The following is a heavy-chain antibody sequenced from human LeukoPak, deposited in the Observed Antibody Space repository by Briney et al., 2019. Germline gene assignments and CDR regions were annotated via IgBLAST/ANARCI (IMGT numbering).Heavy chain of an antibody. CDR1: GGSITSYY. CDR3: ARHRGYYDSSAYNWFDP. V-gene: IGHV4-59*08. D-gene: IGHD3-22*01. Sequence: PSETLSLTCSVSGGSITSYYWSWIRQPPGKGLEWIGFIYYSANANYNPSLKSRVTISVDTSKNQFSLKLSSVTAADTAVYYCARHRGYYDSSAYNWFDPWGQGTLVTVSS. CDR2: IYYSANA. J-gene: IGHJ5*02.